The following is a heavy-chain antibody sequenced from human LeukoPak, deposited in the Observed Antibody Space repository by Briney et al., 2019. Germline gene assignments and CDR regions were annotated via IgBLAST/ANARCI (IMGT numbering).Heavy chain of an antibody. Sequence: GGSLRLSCAASGFTFDDYAMHWVRQAPGKGLEWVSYISSSSSTIYYADSVKGRFTISRDNAKNSLYLQMNSLRDEDTAVYYCARDASRYSGSQGGWGQGTLVTVSS. V-gene: IGHV3-48*02. CDR1: GFTFDDYA. CDR2: ISSSSSTI. J-gene: IGHJ4*02. CDR3: ARDASRYSGSQGG. D-gene: IGHD1-26*01.